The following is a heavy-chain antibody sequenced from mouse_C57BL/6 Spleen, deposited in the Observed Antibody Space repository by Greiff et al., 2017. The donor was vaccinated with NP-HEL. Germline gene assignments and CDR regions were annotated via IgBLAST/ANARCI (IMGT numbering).Heavy chain of an antibody. V-gene: IGHV10-1*01. D-gene: IGHD2-1*01. CDR2: IRSKSNNYAT. CDR3: VRQNYPPVFDV. Sequence: DVQLVESGGGLVQPKGSLKLSCAASGFSFNTYAMNWVRQAPGKGLEWVARIRSKSNNYATYYADSVKDRFTISRDDSESMLYLQMNNLKTEDTARYYCVRQNYPPVFDVWGTGTTVTVSS. J-gene: IGHJ1*03. CDR1: GFSFNTYA.